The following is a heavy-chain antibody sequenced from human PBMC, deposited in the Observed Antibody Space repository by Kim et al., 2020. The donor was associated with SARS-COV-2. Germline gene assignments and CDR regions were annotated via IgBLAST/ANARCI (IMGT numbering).Heavy chain of an antibody. Sequence: GGSLRLSCVASGFNFDDYAMHWVRQAPGKGLEWVSSIKWNGDNIGYADSVKGRFTISRDNTKNSLSLQMNSLRPDDTALYYCAKDQYSSGKNPIDYWGQGTLVTVSS. CDR2: IKWNGDNI. J-gene: IGHJ4*02. D-gene: IGHD6-25*01. CDR3: AKDQYSSGKNPIDY. V-gene: IGHV3-9*01. CDR1: GFNFDDYA.